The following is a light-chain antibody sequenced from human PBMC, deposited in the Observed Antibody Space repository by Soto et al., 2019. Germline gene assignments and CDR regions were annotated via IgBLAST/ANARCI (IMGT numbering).Light chain of an antibody. J-gene: IGLJ1*01. CDR1: SSDVGTYNS. V-gene: IGLV2-14*01. CDR2: DVS. CDR3: SSYTISSSYV. Sequence: QSSLTQPASVSGSPGQSITISCTGTSSDVGTYNSVSWYQQYPGKAPKLMIHDVSNRPSGVSNLFSGSKSGNTASLTISGLQAEDEADYYCSSYTISSSYVFGSGTKVTVL.